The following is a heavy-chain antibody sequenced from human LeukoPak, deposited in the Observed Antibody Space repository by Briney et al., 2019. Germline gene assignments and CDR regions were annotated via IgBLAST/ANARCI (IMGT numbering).Heavy chain of an antibody. CDR1: GGSISSYY. D-gene: IGHD6-13*01. Sequence: SETLSLTCNVSGGSISSYYWSWIRQSPGKGLEWIGYIYYSETTNYNPSLKSRVTISVDTSKNQFSLKLSSVTAADTAVYYCARRGSWYREYYFDYWGQGTLVTVSS. V-gene: IGHV4-59*12. CDR2: IYYSETT. CDR3: ARRGSWYREYYFDY. J-gene: IGHJ4*02.